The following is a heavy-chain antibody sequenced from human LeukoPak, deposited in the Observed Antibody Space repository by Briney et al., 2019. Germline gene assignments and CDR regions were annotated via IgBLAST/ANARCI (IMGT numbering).Heavy chain of an antibody. CDR2: IYHSGST. CDR3: ARDLYGYRGGWFDP. Sequence: SETLSLTCTVSGYSISSGYYWGWIRQPPGKGLEWIGSIYHSGSTYYNPSLKSRVTISVDTSKNQFSLKLSSVTAVDTAVYYCARDLYGYRGGWFDPWGQGTLVTVSS. J-gene: IGHJ5*02. V-gene: IGHV4-38-2*02. CDR1: GYSISSGYY. D-gene: IGHD3-16*02.